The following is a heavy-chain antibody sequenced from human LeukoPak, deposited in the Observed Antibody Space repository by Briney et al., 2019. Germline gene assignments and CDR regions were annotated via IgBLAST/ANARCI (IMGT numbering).Heavy chain of an antibody. D-gene: IGHD2-15*01. CDR2: INHSGST. CDR3: ASFGYCSGGSCYDYFDY. Sequence: SETLSLTCAVYGGSFSGYYCSWIRQPPGKGLEWIGEINHSGSTNYNPSLKSRVTISVDTSKNQFSLKLSSVTAADTAVYYCASFGYCSGGSCYDYFDYWGQGTLVTVSS. J-gene: IGHJ4*02. V-gene: IGHV4-34*01. CDR1: GGSFSGYY.